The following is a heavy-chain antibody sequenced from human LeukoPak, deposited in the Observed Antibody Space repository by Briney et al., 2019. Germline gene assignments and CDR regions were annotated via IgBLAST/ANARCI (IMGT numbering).Heavy chain of an antibody. CDR2: IDRDDDN. Sequence: QSGPALVKPTQTLTLTCNFSGLSLSTSGMCVSWIRQPPGKALERLVLIDRDDDNYYNTSLKTKLPISKDTSKNQWVRTMTNMDPVDTATYYCARMVHSSSWFFDYWGQGTLVTVSS. V-gene: IGHV2-70*01. J-gene: IGHJ4*02. CDR1: GLSLSTSGMC. D-gene: IGHD6-13*01. CDR3: ARMVHSSSWFFDY.